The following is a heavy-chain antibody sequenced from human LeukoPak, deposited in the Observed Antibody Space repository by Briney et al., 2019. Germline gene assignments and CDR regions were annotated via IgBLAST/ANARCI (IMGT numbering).Heavy chain of an antibody. V-gene: IGHV3-30*18. J-gene: IGHJ4*02. D-gene: IGHD3-9*01. CDR1: GFTFSSYG. Sequence: PGGSLRLSCAASGFTFSSYGMHWVRQAPGKGPEWVAVISYDGSNKYYADSVKGRFTISRDNSKNTLYLQMNSLRAEDTAVYYCAKDQSTGYDILTGTFDYWGQGTLVTVSS. CDR2: ISYDGSNK. CDR3: AKDQSTGYDILTGTFDY.